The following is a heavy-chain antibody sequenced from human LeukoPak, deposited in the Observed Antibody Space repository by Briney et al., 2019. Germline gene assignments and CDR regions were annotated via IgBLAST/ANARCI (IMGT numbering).Heavy chain of an antibody. J-gene: IGHJ4*02. D-gene: IGHD3-22*01. V-gene: IGHV3-7*01. CDR1: GFTFSSYW. CDR2: INQDGSEK. CDR3: AREFIYDSSGYFGY. Sequence: GGSLRLSCAASGFTFSSYWMNWVRQAPGKGLEWVANINQDGSEKYYVDSVKGRFTISRDNAKNSLYLQMNSLRAEDTAVYYCAREFIYDSSGYFGYWGQGTLVTVSS.